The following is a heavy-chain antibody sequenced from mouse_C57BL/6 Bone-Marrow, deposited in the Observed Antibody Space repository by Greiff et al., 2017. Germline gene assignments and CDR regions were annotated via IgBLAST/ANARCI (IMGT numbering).Heavy chain of an antibody. CDR1: GFTFSSYG. Sequence: EVQRVESGGDLVKPGGSLKLSCAASGFTFSSYGMSWVRQTPDKRLEWVATISSGGSYTYYPDSVKGRFTISRDNAKNTLYLQMSSLKSEDTAMYYCARQRDISGGVAYWGQGTLVTVSA. V-gene: IGHV5-6*01. CDR3: ARQRDISGGVAY. D-gene: IGHD3-2*02. J-gene: IGHJ3*01. CDR2: ISSGGSYT.